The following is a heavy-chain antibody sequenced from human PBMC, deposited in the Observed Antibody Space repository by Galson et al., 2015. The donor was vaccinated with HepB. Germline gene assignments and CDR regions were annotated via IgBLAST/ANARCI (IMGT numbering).Heavy chain of an antibody. CDR1: GGTFSSYA. Sequence: SVKVSCKASGGTFSSYAISWVRQAPGQGLEWMGGIIPIFGTANYAQKFQGRVTITADKSTSTAYMELSSLRSEDTAVYYCARVGGRGHDFWSGYPLWGQGTMVTVSS. CDR2: IIPIFGTA. CDR3: ARVGGRGHDFWSGYPL. J-gene: IGHJ3*01. D-gene: IGHD3-3*01. V-gene: IGHV1-69*06.